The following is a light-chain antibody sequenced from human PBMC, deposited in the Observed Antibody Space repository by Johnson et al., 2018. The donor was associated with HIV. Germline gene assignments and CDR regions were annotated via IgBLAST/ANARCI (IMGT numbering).Light chain of an antibody. CDR2: ENN. CDR1: SSNIGSNS. CDR3: GTWDSSPGV. J-gene: IGLJ1*01. V-gene: IGLV1-51*02. Sequence: QSVLTQPPSVSAAPGQKVTISCSGRSSNIGSNSVSWYQQLPGTAPKLLIYENNKRPSGIPDRFSGSKSGTSATLGITGLQTGDEADYYCGTWDSSPGVFGTGTKVPVL.